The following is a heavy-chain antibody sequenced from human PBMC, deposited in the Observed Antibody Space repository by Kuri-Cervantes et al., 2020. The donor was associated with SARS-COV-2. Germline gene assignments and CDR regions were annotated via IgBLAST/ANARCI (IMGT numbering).Heavy chain of an antibody. CDR1: GFTFNSYS. CDR3: ARATPGLVVVPAAIPN. Sequence: GGSLRLSCAAPGFTFNSYSMSWVRQAPGKGLEWVSSITRTSSYIYYADSVKGRFTISRDNAKNSLYLQMNSLRAEDTAVYYCARATPGLVVVPAAIPNWGQGTLVTVSS. V-gene: IGHV3-21*01. J-gene: IGHJ4*02. D-gene: IGHD2-2*01. CDR2: ITRTSSYI.